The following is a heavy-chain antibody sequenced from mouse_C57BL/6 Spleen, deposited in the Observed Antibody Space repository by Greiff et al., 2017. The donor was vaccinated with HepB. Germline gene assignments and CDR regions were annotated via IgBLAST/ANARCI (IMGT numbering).Heavy chain of an antibody. CDR1: GYAFTNYL. J-gene: IGHJ1*03. Sequence: VKLQQSGAELVRPGTSVKVSCKASGYAFTNYLIEWVKQRPGQGLEWIGVINPGSGGTNYNEKFKGKATLTADKSSSTAYMQLSSLTSEDSAVYFCARNYGSYWYFDVWGTGTTVTVSS. D-gene: IGHD1-1*01. V-gene: IGHV1-54*01. CDR3: ARNYGSYWYFDV. CDR2: INPGSGGT.